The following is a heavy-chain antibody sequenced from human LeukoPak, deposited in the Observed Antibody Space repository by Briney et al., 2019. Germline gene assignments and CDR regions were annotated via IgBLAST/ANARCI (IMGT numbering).Heavy chain of an antibody. Sequence: GASVKVSCKASGYTFTSYGISWVRQAPGQGLEWMGWISAYNGNTNYAQKLQGRVTMTTDTSTSTAYMELRSLRSDDTAVYSCARVGIGTELELSFYMDVWGKGTTVTVSS. CDR3: ARVGIGTELELSFYMDV. CDR2: ISAYNGNT. CDR1: GYTFTSYG. V-gene: IGHV1-18*01. J-gene: IGHJ6*03. D-gene: IGHD1-7*01.